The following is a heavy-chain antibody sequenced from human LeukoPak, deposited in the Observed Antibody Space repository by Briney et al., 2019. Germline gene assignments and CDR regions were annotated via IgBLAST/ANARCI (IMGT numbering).Heavy chain of an antibody. CDR3: AEDYRIRSPSSYDAFDI. J-gene: IGHJ3*02. V-gene: IGHV3-9*01. CDR1: GFTFDDYA. Sequence: PGGSLRLSCAASGFTFDDYAMHWVRHAPGKGLEWVSGISWNSGSIGYADSVKGRFTISRDNAKNSLYLQMNSLRAEDTALYYCAEDYRIRSPSSYDAFDIWGQGTMVTVSS. D-gene: IGHD4-11*01. CDR2: ISWNSGSI.